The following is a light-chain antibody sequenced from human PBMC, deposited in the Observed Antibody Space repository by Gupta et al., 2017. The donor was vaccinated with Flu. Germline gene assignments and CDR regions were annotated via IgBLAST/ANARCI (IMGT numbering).Light chain of an antibody. Sequence: DIKMTQSPSSLSASVGDRVTITCRASQSISSYLNWYQQKPGKAPKLLTYAASSLQSGVPSRFSGSGSGTDFTLTISSLQPEDFATYYCQQSYSTPPTSGPGTKVDIK. CDR3: QQSYSTPPT. CDR2: AAS. CDR1: QSISSY. V-gene: IGKV1-39*01. J-gene: IGKJ3*01.